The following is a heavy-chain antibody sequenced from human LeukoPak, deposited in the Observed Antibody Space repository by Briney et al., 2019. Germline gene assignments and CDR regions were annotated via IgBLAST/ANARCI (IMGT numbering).Heavy chain of an antibody. CDR2: INHSGST. V-gene: IGHV4-34*01. CDR1: GGSFRVYY. CDR3: ARVTPEYSSSDYYYYGMDV. Sequence: KSSETLSLTCAVYGGSFRVYYWSWIRQPPGKGLEGIGEINHSGSTNYNPSLKSRVTISVDMSKNQFSLKLSPVTAADTAVYYCARVTPEYSSSDYYYYGMDVWGQGTTVTVSS. J-gene: IGHJ6*02. D-gene: IGHD6-6*01.